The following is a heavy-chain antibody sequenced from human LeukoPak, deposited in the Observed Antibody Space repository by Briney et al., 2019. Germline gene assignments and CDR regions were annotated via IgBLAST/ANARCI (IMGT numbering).Heavy chain of an antibody. Sequence: PGGSLRLSCAASGFTFSSYSMNWVRQAPGKGLEWVSSISSSSSYIYYADSVKGRFTISRDNAKNSLYLQMNSLRAEDTAVYYCASDSNGYNGFDYWGQGTLVTVSS. CDR1: GFTFSSYS. D-gene: IGHD5-24*01. V-gene: IGHV3-21*01. CDR2: ISSSSSYI. J-gene: IGHJ4*02. CDR3: ASDSNGYNGFDY.